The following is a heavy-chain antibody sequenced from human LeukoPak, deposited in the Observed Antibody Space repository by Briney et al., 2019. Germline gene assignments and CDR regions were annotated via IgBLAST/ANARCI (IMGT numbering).Heavy chain of an antibody. CDR1: GGSISSYY. D-gene: IGHD3-10*01. V-gene: IGHV4-4*07. CDR3: GRGIYYLGSGRGVNWFDP. J-gene: IGHJ5*02. Sequence: SETLSLTCTVSGGSISSYYWSWIRQPAGKGLEWIGRIYTSGSTNYNPSLKSRVTMSVDTSKNQFSLKLSSVTAADTAVYYCGRGIYYLGSGRGVNWFDPWGQGTLVPVSS. CDR2: IYTSGST.